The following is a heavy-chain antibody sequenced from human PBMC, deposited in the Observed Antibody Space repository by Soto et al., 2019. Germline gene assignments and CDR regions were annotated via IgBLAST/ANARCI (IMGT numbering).Heavy chain of an antibody. J-gene: IGHJ3*02. CDR1: GFTFSSYS. CDR2: ISSSSSTI. CDR3: ARGRAYCSSTSCYVGRGAFDI. Sequence: GGSLRLSCAASGFTFSSYSRNWVRQAPGKGLEWVSYISSSSSTIYYADSVKGRFTISRDNAKNSLYLQMNSLRAEDTAVYYCARGRAYCSSTSCYVGRGAFDIWGQGTMVTVSS. V-gene: IGHV3-48*01. D-gene: IGHD2-2*01.